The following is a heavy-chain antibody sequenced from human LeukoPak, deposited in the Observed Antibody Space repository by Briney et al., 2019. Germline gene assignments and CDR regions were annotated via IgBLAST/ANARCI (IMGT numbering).Heavy chain of an antibody. V-gene: IGHV1-8*01. CDR2: MNPNSGNT. J-gene: IGHJ5*02. CDR1: GYTFTSYD. Sequence: ASVKVSCKASGYTFTSYDINWVRQATGQGLEWMGWMNPNSGNTGYAQKFQGRVTMTRDTSISTAYMELSRLRSDDTAVYYCARELPLPVNWFDPWGQGTLVTVSS. CDR3: ARELPLPVNWFDP.